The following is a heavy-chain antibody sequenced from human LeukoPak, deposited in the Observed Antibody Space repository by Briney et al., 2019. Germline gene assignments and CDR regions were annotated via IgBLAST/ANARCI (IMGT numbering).Heavy chain of an antibody. CDR3: TRAYDFWSGYYSDY. V-gene: IGHV3-49*04. D-gene: IGHD3-3*01. CDR2: IRSNAYGGTT. CDR1: GFTFGDYA. Sequence: GRSLRLSCTASGFTFGDYAMSWVRQAPGKGLEWVGFIRSNAYGGTTEYAASVKGRFTISRDDSKSIAYLQMNSLKTEDTAVYYCTRAYDFWSGYYSDYWGQGTLVTVSS. J-gene: IGHJ4*02.